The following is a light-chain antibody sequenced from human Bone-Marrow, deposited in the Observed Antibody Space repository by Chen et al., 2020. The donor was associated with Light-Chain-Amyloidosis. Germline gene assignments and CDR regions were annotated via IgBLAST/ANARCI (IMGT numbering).Light chain of an antibody. CDR1: SSNIGSNT. CDR2: SNN. V-gene: IGLV1-44*01. Sequence: QSVLTQPPSASGTPGQRVTISCSGSSSNIGSNTVNWYQQLPGPAPKLLIYSNNQRPSGVPDRFSCSKSGTSASLAISGLQSGDDADYYCAAWDDSLNGWVFGGGTKLTVL. J-gene: IGLJ3*02. CDR3: AAWDDSLNGWV.